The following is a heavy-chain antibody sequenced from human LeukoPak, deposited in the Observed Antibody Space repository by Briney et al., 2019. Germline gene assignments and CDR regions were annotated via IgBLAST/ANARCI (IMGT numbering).Heavy chain of an antibody. CDR1: GGSFSGYY. Sequence: PSETLSLTCGVYGGSFSGYYWNWIRQPPGKGLEWIGKINHSGSTNYNPSLKSRVTISVDTSKNQFSLKLTSVTAADTALYYCAGYYTYGRDYWGQGTLVTASS. CDR3: AGYYTYGRDY. CDR2: INHSGST. J-gene: IGHJ4*02. D-gene: IGHD5-18*01. V-gene: IGHV4-34*01.